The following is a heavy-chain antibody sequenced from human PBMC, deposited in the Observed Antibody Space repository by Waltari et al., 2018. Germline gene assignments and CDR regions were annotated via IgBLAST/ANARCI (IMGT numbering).Heavy chain of an antibody. CDR2: INHSGST. J-gene: IGHJ6*03. D-gene: IGHD6-6*01. Sequence: QVQLQQWGAGLLKPSETLSLTCAVYGGSFSGYYWSWIRQPPGKGLEWIGEINHSGSTNYNPSLKSRVTISVDTSKNQFSLKLSSVTAADTAVYYCARTPRARFSYYYYMDVWGKGTTVTVSS. CDR1: GGSFSGYY. V-gene: IGHV4-34*01. CDR3: ARTPRARFSYYYYMDV.